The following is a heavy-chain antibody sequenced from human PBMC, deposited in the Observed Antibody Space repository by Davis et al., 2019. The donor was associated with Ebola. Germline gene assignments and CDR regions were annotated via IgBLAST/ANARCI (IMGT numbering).Heavy chain of an antibody. CDR2: IRYDGSKK. V-gene: IGHV3-30*02. D-gene: IGHD3-3*01. J-gene: IGHJ6*04. CDR3: AKSGLSFGVVKYHYGMDV. CDR1: GFTFSSYA. Sequence: GGSLRLSCAASGFTFSSYAMHWVRQAPGKGLEWVAFIRYDGSKKYYADSVKGRFTISRDNSENTLDLQMNSLRAEDTAVYYCAKSGLSFGVVKYHYGMDVWGKGTTVTVSS.